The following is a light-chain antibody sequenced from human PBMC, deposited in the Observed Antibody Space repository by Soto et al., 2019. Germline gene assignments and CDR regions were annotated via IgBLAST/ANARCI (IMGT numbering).Light chain of an antibody. CDR3: RHYNTYSPPYT. CDR1: QSISYW. J-gene: IGKJ2*01. CDR2: KAS. V-gene: IGKV1-5*03. Sequence: DIQMTQSPSTLSASVGDRVTITCRASQSISYWLAWYQQKPGKAPNLLIYKASSLESGDPSRFSCSGSGTEFTLTISSLQPDDFATYYCRHYNTYSPPYTFGQGTKLEIK.